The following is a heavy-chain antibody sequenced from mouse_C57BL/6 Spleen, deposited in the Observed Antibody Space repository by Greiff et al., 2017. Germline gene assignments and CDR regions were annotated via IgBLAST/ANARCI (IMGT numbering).Heavy chain of an antibody. CDR2: FDPSDSYT. CDR3: ARGGAGTVYYYFDV. V-gene: IGHV1-59*01. D-gene: IGHD1-1*02. J-gene: IGHJ1*03. Sequence: QVQLQQPGAELVRPGTSVKLSCKASGYTFTSYSLPWVKQRPGHGLEWIGLFDPSDSYTNYNQKFKGKATLPADTSYSQAYMQIRRLAAEDSSVYYCARGGAGTVYYYFDVWGTGTTVTVSS. CDR1: GYTFTSYS.